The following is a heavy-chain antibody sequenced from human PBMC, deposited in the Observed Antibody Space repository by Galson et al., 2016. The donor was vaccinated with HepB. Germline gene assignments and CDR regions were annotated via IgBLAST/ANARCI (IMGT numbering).Heavy chain of an antibody. CDR3: VHTRQWNDGRYFAF. V-gene: IGHV2-5*02. J-gene: IGHJ2*01. D-gene: IGHD1-1*01. Sequence: PALVKPTQTLTLTCTLSGFTISSRGVGVAWIRQPPGKALDWLALIHWDDGKWHSPSLKSRLTVTKDTSTNQVFLRMTNMDPVDAGTYYCVHTRQWNDGRYFAFWGPGTQVTVSS. CDR2: IHWDDGK. CDR1: GFTISSRGVG.